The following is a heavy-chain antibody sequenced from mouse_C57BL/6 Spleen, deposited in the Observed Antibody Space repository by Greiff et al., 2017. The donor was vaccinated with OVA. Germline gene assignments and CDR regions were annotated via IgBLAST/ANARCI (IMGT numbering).Heavy chain of an antibody. D-gene: IGHD1-1*01. Sequence: VQGVESGAELVRPGASVKLSCKASGYTFTDYYINWVKQRPGQGLEWIARIYPGSGNTYYNEKFKGKATLTAEKSSSTAYMQLSSLTSEDSAVYFCARDGRNYYAMDYWGQGTSVTVSS. CDR2: IYPGSGNT. CDR3: ARDGRNYYAMDY. CDR1: GYTFTDYY. J-gene: IGHJ4*01. V-gene: IGHV1-76*01.